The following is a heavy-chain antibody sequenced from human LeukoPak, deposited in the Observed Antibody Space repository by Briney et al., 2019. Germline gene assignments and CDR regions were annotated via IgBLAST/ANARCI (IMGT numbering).Heavy chain of an antibody. CDR1: GDSISSGAYS. V-gene: IGHV4-30-2*03. D-gene: IGHD2-15*01. CDR2: IFHTGST. CDR3: ARQKGPRDITSLPLMDV. Sequence: SETLSLTCVVSGDSISSGAYSWSWIRQPPGKGLEWIGYIFHTGSTFYNPSLKSRVTISVDTSRNHFSLRLSSVTAADTAVYYCARQKGPRDITSLPLMDVWGQGTTVTVSS. J-gene: IGHJ6*02.